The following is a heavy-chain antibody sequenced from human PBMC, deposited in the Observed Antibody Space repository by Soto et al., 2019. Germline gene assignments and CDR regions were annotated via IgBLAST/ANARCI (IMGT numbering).Heavy chain of an antibody. V-gene: IGHV3-30-3*01. CDR3: ARPYYDFWTGYPGAFFDY. CDR2: ISYDGSNK. Sequence: QVQLVESGGGVFPPGRSLRLSCAASGFTFSTYSMYWLRQAPGKGLEWVAVISYDGSNKYEADSMKDRFTISRDNSKNTLYLQMNSLRAEDTAVYYCARPYYDFWTGYPGAFFDYWGQGTLVTVSS. CDR1: GFTFSTYS. D-gene: IGHD3-3*01. J-gene: IGHJ4*02.